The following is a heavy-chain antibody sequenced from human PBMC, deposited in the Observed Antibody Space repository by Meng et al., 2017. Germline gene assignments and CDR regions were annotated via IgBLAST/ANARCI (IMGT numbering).Heavy chain of an antibody. Sequence: QGPVAEWGEGPFAPLDTLLPAVCCPCDFLSYYLWGWVRPTPGKGLGWIGEINHSGSTNYNPSLESRATISVDTSQNNLPLKLSSVTAADSAVYYCARGPTTMAHDFDYWGQGTLVTVSS. CDR2: INHSGST. J-gene: IGHJ4*02. CDR1: DFLSYYL. D-gene: IGHD4-11*01. CDR3: ARGPTTMAHDFDY. V-gene: IGHV4-34*01.